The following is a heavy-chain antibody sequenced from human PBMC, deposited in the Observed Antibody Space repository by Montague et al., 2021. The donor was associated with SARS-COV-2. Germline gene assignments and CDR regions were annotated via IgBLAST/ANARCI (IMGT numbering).Heavy chain of an antibody. Sequence: SETLSLTCTVSGGSISSSSYDWGWIRQPPGKGLEWIGSIYYSGSTYYNPSLKSRVTISVDTSKNQFSLKLTSVAATDTAVYYCARLRDGVVPSPILGIGPYFTYYYMDVWGKGTTVTVSS. CDR2: IYYSGST. V-gene: IGHV4-39*01. CDR1: GGSISSSSYD. CDR3: ARLRDGVVPSPILGIGPYFTYYYMDV. D-gene: IGHD2-15*01. J-gene: IGHJ6*03.